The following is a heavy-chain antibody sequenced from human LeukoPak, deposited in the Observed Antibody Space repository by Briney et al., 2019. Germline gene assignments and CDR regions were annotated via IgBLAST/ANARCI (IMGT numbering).Heavy chain of an antibody. CDR2: ISYDGSNK. Sequence: GGSLRLSCAASGFTFSSYAMHWVRQAPGKGLEWVAVISYDGSNKYYADSVKGRFTISRDNSKNTLYLQMNSLRAEDTAVYYCARESPDWDAFDIWGQGTMVTVSS. CDR3: ARESPDWDAFDI. J-gene: IGHJ3*02. V-gene: IGHV3-30*04. CDR1: GFTFSSYA. D-gene: IGHD2-21*01.